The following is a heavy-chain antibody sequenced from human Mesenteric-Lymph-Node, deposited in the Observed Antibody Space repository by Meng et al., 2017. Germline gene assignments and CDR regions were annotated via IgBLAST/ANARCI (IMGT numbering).Heavy chain of an antibody. D-gene: IGHD3-10*01. CDR2: IYHGVNI. CDR1: GDSITSGDYS. J-gene: IGHJ5*02. V-gene: IGHV4-30-2*01. CDR3: VRDTRRGGGWFDP. Sequence: QLQESGSGLVMPSQTLSLTCAVSGDSITSGDYSWTGIRQPPGKGLEWIGYIYHGVNIYYTPSLRSRVTISVDKSRNQFSLKLTSVSAADTAVYYCVRDTRRGGGWFDPWGQGTLVTVSS.